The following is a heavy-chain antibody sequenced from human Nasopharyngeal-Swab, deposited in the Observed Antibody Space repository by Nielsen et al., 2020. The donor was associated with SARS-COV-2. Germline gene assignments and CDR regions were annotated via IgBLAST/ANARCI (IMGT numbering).Heavy chain of an antibody. J-gene: IGHJ4*02. D-gene: IGHD3-3*01. CDR2: IGTAGDT. CDR3: ATSKGDFWSGYYTYYYFDY. V-gene: IGHV3-13*01. Sequence: GGSLRLSCAASGFTFSSYDLHWVRQATGKGLEWVSAIGTAGDTYYPGSVKGRFTISRENAKNSLYLQMNSLRAEDTAVYYCATSKGDFWSGYYTYYYFDYWGQGTLVTVSS. CDR1: GFTFSSYD.